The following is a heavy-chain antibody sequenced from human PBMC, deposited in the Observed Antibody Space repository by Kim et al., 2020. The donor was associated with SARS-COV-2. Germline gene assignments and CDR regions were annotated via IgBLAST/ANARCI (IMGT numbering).Heavy chain of an antibody. Sequence: GGSKGYADSEKGRFTVSRDNAKTARYLQMNSLRAEDTALYHCRIAVAGLDYWGQGTLFTVSS. CDR2: GGSK. J-gene: IGHJ4*02. D-gene: IGHD6-19*01. V-gene: IGHV3-20*01. CDR3: RIAVAGLDY.